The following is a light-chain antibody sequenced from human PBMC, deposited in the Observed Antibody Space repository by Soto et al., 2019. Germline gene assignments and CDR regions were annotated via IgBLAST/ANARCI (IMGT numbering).Light chain of an antibody. V-gene: IGLV2-23*02. J-gene: IGLJ7*01. CDR3: CSFANNNTPSWV. CDR2: EVT. Sequence: QSALPQPASGSGSPGQSITISCTGTSSGVGGYNLVSWYQHHPGKAPQLIISEVTTRPSGVSNRFSGSKSCNTASLTISGLQAEYEADYYCCSFANNNTPSWVFGGGTQLTVL. CDR1: SSGVGGYNL.